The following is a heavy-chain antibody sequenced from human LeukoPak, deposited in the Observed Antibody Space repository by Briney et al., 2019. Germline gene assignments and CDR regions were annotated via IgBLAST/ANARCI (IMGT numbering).Heavy chain of an antibody. V-gene: IGHV4-59*01. CDR3: ARVYGYDYGMDV. CDR1: GGSISSYY. J-gene: IGHJ6*02. CDR2: IYYSGST. D-gene: IGHD3-16*01. Sequence: PSETLSLTCTVSGGSISSYYWSWIRQPPGKGLEWIGYIYYSGSTNYNPSLKSRVTISVDTSKNQFSLKLSSVTAADTAVYYCARVYGYDYGMDVWGQGTLVTVSS.